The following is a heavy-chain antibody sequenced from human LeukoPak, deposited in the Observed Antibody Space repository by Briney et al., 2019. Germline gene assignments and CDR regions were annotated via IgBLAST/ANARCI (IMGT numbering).Heavy chain of an antibody. J-gene: IGHJ3*02. CDR3: ARDAARGYCSSTSCYRYAFDI. V-gene: IGHV4-30-2*01. CDR1: GGSISSGGYY. CDR2: IYHSGST. D-gene: IGHD2-2*01. Sequence: SETLSLTCTVSGGSISSGGYYWSWIRQPPGKGLEWIGYIYHSGSTYYNPSLKSRVTISVDRSKNQFSLKLSSVTAADTAVYYCARDAARGYCSSTSCYRYAFDIWGQGTMVTVSS.